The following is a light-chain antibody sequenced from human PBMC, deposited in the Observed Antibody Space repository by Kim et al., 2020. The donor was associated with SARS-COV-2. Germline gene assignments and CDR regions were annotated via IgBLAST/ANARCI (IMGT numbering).Light chain of an antibody. J-gene: IGKJ1*01. CDR1: QDISSW. V-gene: IGKV1-5*03. CDR3: QQYKSYPWT. Sequence: ASVGDRVTITCRASQDISSWLAWYQQKPGKAPKLLIHKASTLQGAVPSRFSGSESGTEFTLTISSLQPDDFATYYCQQYKSYPWTSGHGTKVDIK. CDR2: KAS.